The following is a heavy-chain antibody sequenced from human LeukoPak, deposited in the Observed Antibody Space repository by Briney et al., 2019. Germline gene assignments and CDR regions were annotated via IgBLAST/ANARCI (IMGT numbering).Heavy chain of an antibody. CDR3: AREMDYYDSRPIDY. J-gene: IGHJ4*02. V-gene: IGHV3-7*01. CDR1: GFTFSSCW. Sequence: GGSLRLSCAASGFTFSSCWMSWVRQAPGKGLEWVANIKQDGSEKYYVDSVKGRFTISRDNAKNSLYLQMNSLRAEDTAVYYCAREMDYYDSRPIDYWGQGTLVTVSS. D-gene: IGHD3-22*01. CDR2: IKQDGSEK.